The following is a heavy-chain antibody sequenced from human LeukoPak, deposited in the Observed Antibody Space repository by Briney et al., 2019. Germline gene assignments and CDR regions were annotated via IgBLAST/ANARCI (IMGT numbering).Heavy chain of an antibody. CDR1: GYTFTSYD. Sequence: ASVKVSCKASGYTFTSYDINWVRQATGQGLEWMGWMNPNSGNTGYAQKFQGRVTMTRNTSISTAYMELSSLRSEDTAVYYCARGHSYYYGSGSYINWFDPWGPGTLVTVSS. CDR3: ARGHSYYYGSGSYINWFDP. J-gene: IGHJ5*02. CDR2: MNPNSGNT. D-gene: IGHD3-10*01. V-gene: IGHV1-8*01.